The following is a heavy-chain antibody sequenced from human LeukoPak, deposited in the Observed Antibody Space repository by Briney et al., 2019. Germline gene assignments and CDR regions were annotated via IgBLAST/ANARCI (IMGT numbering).Heavy chain of an antibody. CDR1: GGTFSSNA. Sequence: SVKVSCKASGGTFSSNAISWVRQAPGQGLEWMGGIIPIFGTANYAQKFQGRVTITTDESTSTPYMELSSLRSEDTAVYYCARDARPYSSSRWFDPWGQGTLVTVSS. CDR3: ARDARPYSSSRWFDP. J-gene: IGHJ5*02. CDR2: IIPIFGTA. D-gene: IGHD6-6*01. V-gene: IGHV1-69*05.